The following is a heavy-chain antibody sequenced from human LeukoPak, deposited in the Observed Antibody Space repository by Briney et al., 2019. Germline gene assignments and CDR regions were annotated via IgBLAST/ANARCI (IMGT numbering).Heavy chain of an antibody. J-gene: IGHJ5*02. V-gene: IGHV3-30-3*01. Sequence: PGGSLRLSCAASGFTFSSYTIHWVRQPPGKGLEGVAVISFDGSNKYYAESVKGRFTISRDDSKNTLYLQMSSLRAEDTAVYYCAREELGSSLGFDPWGQGTLVTVSS. CDR1: GFTFSSYT. CDR3: AREELGSSLGFDP. D-gene: IGHD3-16*01. CDR2: ISFDGSNK.